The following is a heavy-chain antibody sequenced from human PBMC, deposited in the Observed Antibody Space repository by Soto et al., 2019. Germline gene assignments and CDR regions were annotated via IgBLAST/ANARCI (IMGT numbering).Heavy chain of an antibody. CDR1: GGSFSGYY. V-gene: IGHV4-34*01. CDR3: ARGGNYDILTGFPYYFDY. Sequence: SETLSLTCAVYGGSFSGYYWSWIRRPPGKGLEWIGEINHSGSTNYNPSLKSRVTISVDTSKNQFSLKLSSVTAADTAVYYCARGGNYDILTGFPYYFDYWGQGTLVT. CDR2: INHSGST. J-gene: IGHJ4*02. D-gene: IGHD3-9*01.